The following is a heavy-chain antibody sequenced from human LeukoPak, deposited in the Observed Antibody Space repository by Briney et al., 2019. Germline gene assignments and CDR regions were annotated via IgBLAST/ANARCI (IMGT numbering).Heavy chain of an antibody. D-gene: IGHD4-23*01. CDR3: ARGRNAHGGLFFDP. CDR1: GVSMSANY. J-gene: IGHJ5*02. Sequence: SETLSLTCNVAGVSMSANYWTWIRQAPGKGLEWIGFISYSGYTSYNPSLRSRVALSIDTAKNKFSLRLSSLTAADTAMYYCARGRNAHGGLFFDPWAQGTQVTVSS. V-gene: IGHV4-59*01. CDR2: ISYSGYT.